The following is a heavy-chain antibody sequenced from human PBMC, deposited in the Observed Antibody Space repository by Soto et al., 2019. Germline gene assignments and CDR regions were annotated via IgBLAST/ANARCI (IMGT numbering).Heavy chain of an antibody. CDR1: GGSINSASYH. CDR2: IFYTGST. V-gene: IGHV4-31*03. Sequence: QVQLQESGPGLVQPSETLSLTCSVSGGSINSASYHCIWLRQHPGKGLEFIGYIFYTGSTYYNPSLETRLTISVDTSKNHVSLRLNAVTAADTAVYYCARLDYGDSAFDSWGRGILVTVSS. J-gene: IGHJ4*02. D-gene: IGHD4-17*01. CDR3: ARLDYGDSAFDS.